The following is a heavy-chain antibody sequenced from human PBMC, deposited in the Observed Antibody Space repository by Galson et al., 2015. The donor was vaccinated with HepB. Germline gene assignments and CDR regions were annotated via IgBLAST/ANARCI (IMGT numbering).Heavy chain of an antibody. CDR3: AKDKGSSGWYFDL. V-gene: IGHV3-9*01. CDR2: ISWNSGSI. J-gene: IGHJ2*01. Sequence: SLRLSCAASGFTLDDYAMHWVRQAPGKGLEWVSGISWNSGSIGYADSVKGRFTISRDNAKNSLYLQMNSLRAEDTALYYCAKDKGSSGWYFDLWGRGTLVTVSS. D-gene: IGHD6-19*01. CDR1: GFTLDDYA.